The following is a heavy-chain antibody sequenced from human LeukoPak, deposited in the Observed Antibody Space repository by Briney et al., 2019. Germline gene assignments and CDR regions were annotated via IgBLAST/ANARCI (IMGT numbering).Heavy chain of an antibody. Sequence: GGSLRLSCAASGFSFSTYGMNWVRQAPGKGLEWVANIKQDGSEKYYVDSVKGRFIISRDNAKNSLYLQMNTLRGEDTAVYYCTSSGYYKWGFWGQGTLVTVSS. D-gene: IGHD3-3*01. CDR1: GFSFSTYG. CDR2: IKQDGSEK. V-gene: IGHV3-7*01. J-gene: IGHJ4*02. CDR3: TSSGYYKWGF.